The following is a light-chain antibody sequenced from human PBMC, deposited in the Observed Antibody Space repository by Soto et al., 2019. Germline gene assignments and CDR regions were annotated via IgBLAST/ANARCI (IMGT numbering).Light chain of an antibody. Sequence: EIVMTQSPATLSVSPGETATLSCRASQSVSSNLAWYQQKPCQAPRLLIYGASTMATGIPARFSGSGSGTAFTLTISSLPTEGFAVYDGQQYNNWSSTIGPGTTVVIK. J-gene: IGKJ3*01. V-gene: IGKV3-15*01. CDR2: GAS. CDR3: QQYNNWSST. CDR1: QSVSSN.